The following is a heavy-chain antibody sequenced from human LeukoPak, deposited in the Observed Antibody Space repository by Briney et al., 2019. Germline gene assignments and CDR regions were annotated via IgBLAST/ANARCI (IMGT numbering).Heavy chain of an antibody. CDR1: GFTFSNYA. D-gene: IGHD2-2*01. V-gene: IGHV3-23*01. J-gene: IGHJ4*02. CDR2: ISGSAETT. CDR3: SKGEVGYCSGISCYYVY. Sequence: GVSLTLSCAPSGFTFSNYAMSWVRQAPAKGLEWVSVISGSAETTYYAHPLKGRFITSRDNSKNTLSLQMNSLRAQDTAVYYCSKGEVGYCSGISCYYVYWGQGTLVAVSS.